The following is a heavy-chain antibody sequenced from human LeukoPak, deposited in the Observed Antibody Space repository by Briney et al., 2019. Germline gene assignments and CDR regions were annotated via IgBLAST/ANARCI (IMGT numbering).Heavy chain of an antibody. J-gene: IGHJ4*02. CDR1: GGSISSYY. D-gene: IGHD3-22*01. CDR3: ARRDYYDSSGLFDY. CDR2: IYYSGST. V-gene: IGHV4-59*08. Sequence: SETLSLTCTVSGGSISSYYWGWIRQPPGKGLEWTGYIYYSGSTNYNPSLKGRVTISVDTSKNQFSLKLSSVTAADTAVYYCARRDYYDSSGLFDYWGQGTLVTVSS.